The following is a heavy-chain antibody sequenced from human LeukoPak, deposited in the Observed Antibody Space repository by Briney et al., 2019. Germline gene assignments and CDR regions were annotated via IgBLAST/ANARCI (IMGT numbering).Heavy chain of an antibody. J-gene: IGHJ4*02. D-gene: IGHD3-9*01. CDR3: ARGNILTGYCFDF. CDR1: GGSITGYY. V-gene: IGHV4-34*01. CDR2: IHYAGAT. Sequence: TETLSLTCAVYGGSITGYYWSWIRQTPGRGLEWVGEIHYAGATSYNPSLKSRATISTDTSKNQFSLRLSSVTAADTAVYYCARGNILTGYCFDFWGQGALVTVSS.